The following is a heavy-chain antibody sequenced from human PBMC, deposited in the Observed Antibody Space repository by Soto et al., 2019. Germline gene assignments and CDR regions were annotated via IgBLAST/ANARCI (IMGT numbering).Heavy chain of an antibody. Sequence: GGSLRLSCSASGFIFSGYAMHLVRLTPGKGLEFVSAISNNGGSTNDAPSVWGRFTISRDNSKNTVYLEMSSLRVEDTAVYYCVKDPSRGGWYGFFLHWGQGTVVTVSS. CDR1: GFIFSGYA. V-gene: IGHV3-64D*06. CDR2: ISNNGGST. CDR3: VKDPSRGGWYGFFLH. D-gene: IGHD6-19*01. J-gene: IGHJ1*01.